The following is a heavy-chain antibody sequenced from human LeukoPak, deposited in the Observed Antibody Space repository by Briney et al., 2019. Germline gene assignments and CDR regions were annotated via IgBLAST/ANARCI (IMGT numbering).Heavy chain of an antibody. J-gene: IGHJ4*02. CDR3: ARGGDRRGFDY. CDR1: GGSISNGGYY. CDR2: IYDSGTI. V-gene: IGHV4-31*03. D-gene: IGHD1-14*01. Sequence: SETLSLTCTVSGGSISNGGYYWSWIRQHPGKGLEWIRYIYDSGTIYYSPALQSRVTISVDTSDNKFSLKLRSLTAADTAVYYCARGGDRRGFDYWGQGTLVTVSS.